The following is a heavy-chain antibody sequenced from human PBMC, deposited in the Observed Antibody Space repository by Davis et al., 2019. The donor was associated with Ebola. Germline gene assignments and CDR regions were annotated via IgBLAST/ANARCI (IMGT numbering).Heavy chain of an antibody. CDR1: GYTFTSDD. D-gene: IGHD4-17*01. V-gene: IGHV1-8*01. J-gene: IGHJ6*02. CDR2: MNPNSGNT. CDR3: AREGRHDYGDIRVQRHGMDV. Sequence: ASVKVSCKASGYTFTSDDSNWVRQATGQGLEWMGWMNPNSGNTGYAQKFQGRVTMNRNTSIRTAYMELSSLRSEDTAVYYCAREGRHDYGDIRVQRHGMDVWGQGTTVTVSS.